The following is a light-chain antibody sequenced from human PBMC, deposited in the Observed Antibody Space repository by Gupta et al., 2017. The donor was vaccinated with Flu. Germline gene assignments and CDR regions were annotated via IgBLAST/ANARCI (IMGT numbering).Light chain of an antibody. J-gene: IGLJ3*02. CDR2: TTR. CDR1: SGSVSFDYY. V-gene: IGLV8-61*01. CDR3: VLFRSSAWV. Sequence: QPVVTHEPSLSVSPCGTVTLTCGLSSGSVSFDYYPSWYRQTPGQAPRTLSYTTRTRASGVPDRFSGSILGNKAALTVTEAEADDESDYYCVLFRSSAWVFGGGTRLTVL.